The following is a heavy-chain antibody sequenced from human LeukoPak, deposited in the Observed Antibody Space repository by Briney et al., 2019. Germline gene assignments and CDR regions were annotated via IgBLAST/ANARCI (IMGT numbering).Heavy chain of an antibody. Sequence: SETLSHTCTVSGGSISSHYWSWIRQPPGKGLEWVGYMYYSGSTNYNPSLKSRVTISVDTSKNQFSLKLSSVTAADTAVYYCARSPIAAPFDPWGQGTLVTVSS. J-gene: IGHJ5*02. D-gene: IGHD6-6*01. CDR2: MYYSGST. CDR3: ARSPIAAPFDP. CDR1: GGSISSHY. V-gene: IGHV4-59*11.